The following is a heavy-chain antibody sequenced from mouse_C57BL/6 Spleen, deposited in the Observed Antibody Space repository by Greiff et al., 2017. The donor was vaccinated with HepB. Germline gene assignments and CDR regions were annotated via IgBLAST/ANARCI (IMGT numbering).Heavy chain of an antibody. D-gene: IGHD1-1*01. J-gene: IGHJ1*03. V-gene: IGHV3-6*01. Sequence: EVQLQESGPGLVKPSQSLSLTCSVTGYSITSGYYWNWIRQFPGNKLEWMGYISYDGSNNYNPSLKNRISITRDTSKNQFFLKLNSVTTEDTATYYCARESTTVVATWYFDVWGTGTTVTVSS. CDR1: GYSITSGYY. CDR3: ARESTTVVATWYFDV. CDR2: ISYDGSN.